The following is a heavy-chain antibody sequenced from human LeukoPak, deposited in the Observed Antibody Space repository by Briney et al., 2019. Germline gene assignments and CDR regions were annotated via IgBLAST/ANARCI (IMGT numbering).Heavy chain of an antibody. CDR1: GFTFSSYW. D-gene: IGHD5-24*01. CDR2: IKQDGSKK. V-gene: IGHV3-7*04. J-gene: IGHJ4*02. Sequence: GGSLRLSCAASGFTFSSYWMTWVRQAPGKGLEWVANIKQDGSKKSYVDSVKGRFAISRDNAKNSLYLQMNSLRAEDTAIYYCTRVGYIDEGIDYWGQGTLVTVSS. CDR3: TRVGYIDEGIDY.